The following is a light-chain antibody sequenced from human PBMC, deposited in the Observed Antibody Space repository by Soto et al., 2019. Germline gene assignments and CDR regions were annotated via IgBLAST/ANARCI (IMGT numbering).Light chain of an antibody. CDR1: QSVSSY. V-gene: IGKV3-20*01. CDR3: QQYGSPPGT. CDR2: GAS. Sequence: EIVLTQSPATLSLSPGERATLSCSASQSVSSYLAWYQQKPGQAPRLLIYGASSRATGIPDRFSGSGSGTDFTLTISRLEPEDFAVYYCQQYGSPPGTFGQGTKVDIK. J-gene: IGKJ1*01.